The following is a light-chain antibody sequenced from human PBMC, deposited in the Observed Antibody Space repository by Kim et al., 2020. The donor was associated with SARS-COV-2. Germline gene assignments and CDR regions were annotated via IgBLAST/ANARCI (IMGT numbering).Light chain of an antibody. J-gene: IGLJ1*01. V-gene: IGLV2-14*03. CDR1: TTYFIGHNY. CDR2: DVT. Sequence: QAITTPCSGITTYFIGHNYVSWYQQHPGKAPKLMIYDVTYRPSGVSSRFSGSKSGNTASLTISGLQAEDEADYYCSSYPGTGTEVFGTGTKVTVL. CDR3: SSYPGTGTEV.